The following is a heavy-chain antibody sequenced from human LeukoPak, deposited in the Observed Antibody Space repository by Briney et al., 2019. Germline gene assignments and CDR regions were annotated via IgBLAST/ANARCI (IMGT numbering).Heavy chain of an antibody. CDR2: LYSGGST. D-gene: IGHD2-21*01. V-gene: IGHV3-53*01. J-gene: IGHJ4*02. Sequence: PGGSLRLSCAASGFIVSSNYMSWVRQAPGKGLEWVSLLYSGGSTYYADSVKGRFTISRDNAKNSLYLQMNSLRAEDTAVYYCARDFYSPVYYFDYWGQGTLVTVSS. CDR3: ARDFYSPVYYFDY. CDR1: GFIVSSNY.